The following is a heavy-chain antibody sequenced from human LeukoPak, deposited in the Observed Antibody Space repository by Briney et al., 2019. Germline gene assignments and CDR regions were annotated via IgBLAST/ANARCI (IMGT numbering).Heavy chain of an antibody. J-gene: IGHJ4*02. V-gene: IGHV1-46*01. Sequence: ASVKVSCKAYGYTFTSYYMHWVRQAPGQGLEWMGIINPSGGSTSYAQKFQGRVTMTRDTSTSTVYMELSSLRSEDTAVYYCARGMGYDSSGYYYGTIYYFDYWGQGPLVTVSS. D-gene: IGHD3-22*01. CDR2: INPSGGST. CDR1: GYTFTSYY. CDR3: ARGMGYDSSGYYYGTIYYFDY.